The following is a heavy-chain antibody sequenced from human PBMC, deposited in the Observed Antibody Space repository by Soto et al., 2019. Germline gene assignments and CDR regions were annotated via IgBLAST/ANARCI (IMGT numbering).Heavy chain of an antibody. CDR2: INPSGGNA. CDR1: GYSFITYY. Sequence: QVQLVQSGPEAKKPGASVKVSCKASGYSFITYYMHWVRQAPGQGLEWMARINPSGGNANNAQKFQGRVSLTRDTSTTTVFMELSSLRSEDTAVIYFANYCGIGGCPPGPWNWGQGTMVTVSS. CDR3: ANYCGIGGCPPGPWN. D-gene: IGHD2-15*01. J-gene: IGHJ3*01. V-gene: IGHV1-46*03.